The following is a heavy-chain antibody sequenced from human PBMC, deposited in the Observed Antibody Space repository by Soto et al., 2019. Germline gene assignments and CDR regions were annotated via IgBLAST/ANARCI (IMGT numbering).Heavy chain of an antibody. CDR2: LSFDGRIE. D-gene: IGHD4-17*01. V-gene: IGHV3-30*03. CDR3: ASHYGDYYRMDV. J-gene: IGHJ6*02. Sequence: GGSLRLSCAASGFTFGRNGMHWVRQAPGKGLEWVAVLSFDGRIEYYADSVKGRFKIFRDNPKNTLYLQMNTLRPDDTALYYCASHYGDYYRMDVWGQGTTVTVSS. CDR1: GFTFGRNG.